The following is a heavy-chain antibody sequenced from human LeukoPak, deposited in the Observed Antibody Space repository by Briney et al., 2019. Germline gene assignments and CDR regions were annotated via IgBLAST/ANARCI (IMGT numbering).Heavy chain of an antibody. J-gene: IGHJ5*02. CDR2: IYTSGST. CDR1: GGSISSGSYY. CDR3: ARGAVPAAIIDNWFDP. V-gene: IGHV4-61*02. Sequence: PSETLSLTCTVSGGSISSGSYYWSWIRQPARKGLEWIGRIYTSGSTNYNPSLKSRVTISVDTPKNQFSLKLSSVTAADTAVYYCARGAVPAAIIDNWFDPWGQGTLVTVSS. D-gene: IGHD2-2*02.